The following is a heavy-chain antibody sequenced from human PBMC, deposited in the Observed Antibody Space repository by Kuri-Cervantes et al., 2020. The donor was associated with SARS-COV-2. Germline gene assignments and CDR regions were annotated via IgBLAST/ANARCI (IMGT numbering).Heavy chain of an antibody. CDR2: SNAGNGNT. J-gene: IGHJ3*01. V-gene: IGHV1-3*02. D-gene: IGHD3-22*01. CDR1: GYTFTSYA. Sequence: ASVKVSCKASGYTFTSYAMHWVRQAPGQRLEWMGWSNAGNGNTKYSQEFQGRVSMTEDTSTDTAYMELSSLRSEDTAVYYCATEGYSIIIWAFAHWGQGTKVTVSS. CDR3: ATEGYSIIIWAFAH.